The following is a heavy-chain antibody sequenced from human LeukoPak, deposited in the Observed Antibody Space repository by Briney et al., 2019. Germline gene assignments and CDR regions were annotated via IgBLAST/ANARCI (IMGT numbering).Heavy chain of an antibody. CDR1: GYTFTGYY. J-gene: IGHJ4*02. Sequence: ASVKVSCKASGYTFTGYYIHWVRQAPGQGLEWMGWINPNSGGTNYAQKFQGRVTMTRDTSISTAYMELSRLRSDDTAVYYCARGNPTTWNFDYWGQGTLVTVSS. CDR2: INPNSGGT. D-gene: IGHD1-7*01. CDR3: ARGNPTTWNFDY. V-gene: IGHV1-2*02.